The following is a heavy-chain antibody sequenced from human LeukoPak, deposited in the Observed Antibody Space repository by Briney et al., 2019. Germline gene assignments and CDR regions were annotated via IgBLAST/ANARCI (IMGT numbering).Heavy chain of an antibody. CDR1: GGTFSSYA. CDR2: IIPILGIA. D-gene: IGHD3-10*01. CDR3: ARGGIRDYYGSPPGWFDP. V-gene: IGHV1-69*04. Sequence: ASVKVSCKASGGTFSSYAISWVRQAPGQGLEWMGRIIPILGIANYAQKFQGRVTITADKSTSTAYMELSSLRSEDTAVYYCARGGIRDYYGSPPGWFDPWGQGTLVTVSS. J-gene: IGHJ5*02.